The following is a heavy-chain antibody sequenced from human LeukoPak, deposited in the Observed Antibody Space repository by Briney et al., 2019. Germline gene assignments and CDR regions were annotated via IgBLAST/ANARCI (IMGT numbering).Heavy chain of an antibody. D-gene: IGHD3-3*01. J-gene: IGHJ4*02. Sequence: SETLSLTCTVSGDSISSYYWSWIRQPPGKGLEWIGYIYYSGSTNYNPSLKSRVTISVDTSKNQFSLKLSSVTAADTAVYYCARHSYDFWSGYTYYFDYWGQGTLVTVSS. CDR3: ARHSYDFWSGYTYYFDY. V-gene: IGHV4-59*08. CDR1: GDSISSYY. CDR2: IYYSGST.